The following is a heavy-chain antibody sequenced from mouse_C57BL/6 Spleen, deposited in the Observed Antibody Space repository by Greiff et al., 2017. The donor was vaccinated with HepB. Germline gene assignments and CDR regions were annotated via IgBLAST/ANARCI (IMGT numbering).Heavy chain of an antibody. J-gene: IGHJ2*01. D-gene: IGHD1-1*01. CDR3: ARRGMGSSEGYFDY. V-gene: IGHV1-80*01. Sequence: QVQLQQPGAELVKPGASVKISCKASGYAFSSYWMNWVKQRPGKGLEWIGQIYPGDGDTNYNGKFKGKATLTADISSSTAYMQLSSLTSEDSAVYFCARRGMGSSEGYFDYWGQGTTLTVSS. CDR1: GYAFSSYW. CDR2: IYPGDGDT.